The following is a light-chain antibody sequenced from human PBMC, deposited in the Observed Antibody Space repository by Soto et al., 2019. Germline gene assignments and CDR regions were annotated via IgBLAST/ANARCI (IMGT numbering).Light chain of an antibody. CDR3: AAWDDRLNGYV. V-gene: IGLV1-44*01. Sequence: QSVLTQPPSASGTPGQRVTISCSGSSSNIGSITINWYQQLPGTAPKLLIYSNNQRPSGVPDRFSGSKSGTSASLAISGLQSEDEADYYCAAWDDRLNGYVFGTGTKVTVL. J-gene: IGLJ1*01. CDR2: SNN. CDR1: SSNIGSIT.